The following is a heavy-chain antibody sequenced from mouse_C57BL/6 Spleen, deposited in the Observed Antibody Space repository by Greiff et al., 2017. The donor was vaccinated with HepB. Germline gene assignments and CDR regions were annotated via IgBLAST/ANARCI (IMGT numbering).Heavy chain of an antibody. J-gene: IGHJ4*01. CDR1: GYTFTSYW. CDR3: ARGGQAGYYAMDY. Sequence: QVQLQQPGAELVKPGASVKLSCKASGYTFTSYWMQWVKQRPGQGLEWIGEIDPSDSYTNYNQKFKGKATLTVDTSSSTAYMQLSSLTSEDSAVYYCARGGQAGYYAMDYWGQGTSVTVSS. CDR2: IDPSDSYT. V-gene: IGHV1-50*01.